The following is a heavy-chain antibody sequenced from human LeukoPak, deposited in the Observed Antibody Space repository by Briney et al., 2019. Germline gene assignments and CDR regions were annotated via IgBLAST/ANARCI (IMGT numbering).Heavy chain of an antibody. D-gene: IGHD3-22*01. J-gene: IGHJ6*03. Sequence: ASMKVSCKASGYTFTSYYMHWVRQAPGQGLEWMGIINPSGGSTSYAQKFQGRVTMTRDTSTSTVYMELSSLRSEDTAVYYCARVTYYYDSSGKTTYYYYMDVWGKGTTVTVSS. V-gene: IGHV1-46*01. CDR3: ARVTYYYDSSGKTTYYYYMDV. CDR1: GYTFTSYY. CDR2: INPSGGST.